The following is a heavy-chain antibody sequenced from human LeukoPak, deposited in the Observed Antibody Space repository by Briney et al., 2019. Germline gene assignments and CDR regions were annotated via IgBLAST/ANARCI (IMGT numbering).Heavy chain of an antibody. D-gene: IGHD3-10*01. Sequence: SETLSLTCAVYGGSFSGYYWSWIRQPPGKGLEWIGEINHSGSTNYNPSLKSRVTISVDTSKNQFSLKLSSVTAADTAVYYCARGSGSGSPKGSYYYYGMDVWGQGTTVTVSS. J-gene: IGHJ6*02. CDR1: GGSFSGYY. CDR3: ARGSGSGSPKGSYYYYGMDV. CDR2: INHSGST. V-gene: IGHV4-34*01.